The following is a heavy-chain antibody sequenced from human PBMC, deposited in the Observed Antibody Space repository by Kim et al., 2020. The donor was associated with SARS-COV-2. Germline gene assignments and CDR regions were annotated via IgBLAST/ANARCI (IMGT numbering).Heavy chain of an antibody. V-gene: IGHV3-48*02. CDR2: ISRSSSTI. D-gene: IGHD3-9*01. CDR3: ARDLYDILTGYHDDAFDI. J-gene: IGHJ3*02. Sequence: GGSLRLSCAASGFTFSSYSMNWVRQAPGKGLEWVSYISRSSSTIYYADSVKGRFTIARDNAKNSLYLQMNSLRDEDTAVYYCARDLYDILTGYHDDAFDIWGQGTMVTVSS. CDR1: GFTFSSYS.